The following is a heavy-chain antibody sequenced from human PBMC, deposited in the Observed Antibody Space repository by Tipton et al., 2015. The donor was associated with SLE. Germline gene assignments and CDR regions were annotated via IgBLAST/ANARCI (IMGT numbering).Heavy chain of an antibody. CDR3: ARDLGHGGDSDY. J-gene: IGHJ4*02. D-gene: IGHD3/OR15-3a*01. CDR2: VYSSGST. V-gene: IGHV4-4*07. CDR1: GGSISGYY. Sequence: TLSLTCTVSGGSISGYYWSWIRQPAGKGLEWIGRVYSSGSTIYNPSIKSRITLSLDTSKNQFYLRVNPVTAADTAVYYCARDLGHGGDSDYWGQGTLVTVSS.